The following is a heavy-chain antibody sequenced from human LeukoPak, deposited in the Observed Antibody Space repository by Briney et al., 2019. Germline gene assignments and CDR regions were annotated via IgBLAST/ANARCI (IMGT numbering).Heavy chain of an antibody. J-gene: IGHJ4*02. D-gene: IGHD1-26*01. CDR3: ARSSVGARRRIDY. CDR1: GYTFTSYD. V-gene: IGHV1-8*01. CDR2: MNPNSGNT. Sequence: ASVKVSCKASGYTFTSYDINWVRQATGQGLEWMGWMNPNSGNTGYAQKFQGRVTMTRSTSINTAYMELNSLTSEDTAVYYCARSSVGARRRIDYRGQRTLVTVSS.